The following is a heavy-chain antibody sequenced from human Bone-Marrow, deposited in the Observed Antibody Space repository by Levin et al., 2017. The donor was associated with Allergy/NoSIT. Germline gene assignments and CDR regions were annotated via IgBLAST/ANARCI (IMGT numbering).Heavy chain of an antibody. CDR3: ARSRGRSGWSYYYYGMDV. D-gene: IGHD6-19*01. CDR2: ISGNSHYV. CDR1: GFDFNTHD. J-gene: IGHJ6*02. Sequence: GESLKISCRGSGFDFNTHDMNWVRQAPGQGLEWVSSISGNSHYVYYADSVKGRFSISRDNAKNSMFLHMNSLRVEDTAVYYCARSRGRSGWSYYYYGMDVWGRGTTLTVSS. V-gene: IGHV3-21*06.